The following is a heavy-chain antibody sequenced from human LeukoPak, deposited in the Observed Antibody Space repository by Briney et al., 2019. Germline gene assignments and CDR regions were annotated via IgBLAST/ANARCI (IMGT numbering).Heavy chain of an antibody. Sequence: PGGSLRLSCTASGFTFGDYAMSWFRQAPGKGLEWVGFIRSKAYGGTTEYAASVKGRFTISRDDSKSIAYLQMNSLKTEDTAVYYCTRRGPTVTTRIRRKYYFDYWGQGTLVTVSS. CDR3: TRRGPTVTTRIRRKYYFDY. D-gene: IGHD4-17*01. CDR2: IRSKAYGGTT. J-gene: IGHJ4*02. V-gene: IGHV3-49*03. CDR1: GFTFGDYA.